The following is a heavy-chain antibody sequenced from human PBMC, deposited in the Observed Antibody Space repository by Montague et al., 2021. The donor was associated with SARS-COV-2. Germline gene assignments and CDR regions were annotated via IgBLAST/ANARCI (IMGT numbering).Heavy chain of an antibody. CDR2: IYTSGST. V-gene: IGHV4-61*02. J-gene: IGHJ6*02. CDR1: GGSISSGSYY. Sequence: TLSLTCTVSGGSISSGSYYWSWIRRPAGKGLEWIGRIYTSGSTNYNPSLKSRVTISVDTSKNQFSLKLSSVTAADTAVYYCARVAVGTMVRGVIPAYYYYCMDVWGPGTSLAVSS. CDR3: ARVAVGTMVRGVIPAYYYYCMDV. D-gene: IGHD3-10*01.